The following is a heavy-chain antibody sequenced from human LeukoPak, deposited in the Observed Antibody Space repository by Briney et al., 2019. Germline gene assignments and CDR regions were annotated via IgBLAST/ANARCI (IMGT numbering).Heavy chain of an antibody. V-gene: IGHV3-21*04. CDR2: ISSSSYHI. CDR3: ARKRGFAAAGTIDY. J-gene: IGHJ4*02. D-gene: IGHD6-13*01. CDR1: GFTFATDS. Sequence: PGGSLRLSCAASGFTFATDSMNWVRQAPGKGLEWVSSISSSSYHIYYADSVKGRFTISRDNAKNSLYLQMNSLRAEDTAVYYCARKRGFAAAGTIDYWGQGTLVTVSS.